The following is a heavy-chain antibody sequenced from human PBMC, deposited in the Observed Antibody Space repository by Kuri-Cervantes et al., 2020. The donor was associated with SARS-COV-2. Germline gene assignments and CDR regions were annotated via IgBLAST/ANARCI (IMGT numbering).Heavy chain of an antibody. CDR3: ARVTTDFWSGYYHLYYYGMDV. J-gene: IGHJ6*02. CDR1: GFTVSSNY. Sequence: GESLKISCAASGFTVSSNYMSWVRQAPGKGLEWVSFISSSSSYIYYADSVKGRFTISRDNAKNSLYLQMNSLRDEDTAVYYCARVTTDFWSGYYHLYYYGMDVWGQGTTVTVSS. CDR2: ISSSSSYI. D-gene: IGHD3-3*01. V-gene: IGHV3-21*01.